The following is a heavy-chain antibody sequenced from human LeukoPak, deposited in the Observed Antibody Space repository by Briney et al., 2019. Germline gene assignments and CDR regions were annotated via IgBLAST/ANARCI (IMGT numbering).Heavy chain of an antibody. D-gene: IGHD6-13*01. J-gene: IGHJ4*02. CDR2: IYYSGST. CDR3: ARSRGYFDY. V-gene: IGHV4-59*01. CDR1: GGSISSYY. Sequence: SETLSLTCTVSGGSISSYYWSWIRQPPGKGLEWIGYIYYSGSTNYNPSLKSQVTISVDTSKNQFSLKLSSVTAADTALYYCARSRGYFDYWGQGTLVTVSS.